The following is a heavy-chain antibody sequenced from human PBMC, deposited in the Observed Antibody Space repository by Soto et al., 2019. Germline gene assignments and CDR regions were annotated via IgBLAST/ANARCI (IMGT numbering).Heavy chain of an antibody. CDR1: GFTFSSYA. CDR2: ISGSGGST. D-gene: IGHD3-3*01. CDR3: ARDGLGCTVFFGYLYY. J-gene: IGHJ4*02. V-gene: IGHV3-23*01. Sequence: GGSLRLSCAASGFTFSSYAMSWVRQAPGKGLEWVSAISGSGGSTYYADSVKGRFTISRDNAKNSLYLQMNSLRAEDTAVYYCARDGLGCTVFFGYLYYWGQGALVTGSS.